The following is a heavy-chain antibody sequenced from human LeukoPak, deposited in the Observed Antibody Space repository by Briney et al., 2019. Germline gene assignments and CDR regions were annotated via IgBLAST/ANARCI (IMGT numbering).Heavy chain of an antibody. Sequence: PSETLSLTCTVSGYSMNSVYYWGWIRQPPGKGLEWIGSIYNSGSTSYNPSLKSRVTLSVDTSKNQFSLRLTSVTAADTAVYYCARNITGLGLYSHYAYDPAGAFDIWGQGPMVTVSS. CDR2: IYNSGST. D-gene: IGHD5-12*01. CDR1: GYSMNSVYY. V-gene: IGHV4-38-2*02. CDR3: ARNITGLGLYSHYAYDPAGAFDI. J-gene: IGHJ3*02.